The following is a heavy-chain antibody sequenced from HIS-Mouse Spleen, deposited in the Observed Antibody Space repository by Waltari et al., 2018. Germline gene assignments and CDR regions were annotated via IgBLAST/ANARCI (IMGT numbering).Heavy chain of an antibody. D-gene: IGHD2-8*01. CDR2: INSDGSRT. CDR1: GFTFSSYW. CDR3: ARAGGNPPPQLYAFDI. V-gene: IGHV3-74*01. Sequence: EVQLVESGGGLVQPGGSLSLSCSASGFTFSSYWFHWVGQAPGKGLVWVARINSDGSRTSYADSVKGRFTISRDNAKNTLYLQMNSLRAEDTAVYYCARAGGNPPPQLYAFDIWGQGTMVTVSS. J-gene: IGHJ3*02.